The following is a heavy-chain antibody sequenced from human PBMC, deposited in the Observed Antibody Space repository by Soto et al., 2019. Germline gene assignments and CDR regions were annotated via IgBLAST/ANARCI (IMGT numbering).Heavy chain of an antibody. CDR1: GFTFSSYG. Sequence: QVQLVESGGGVAQPGRSLRLSCAASGFTFSSYGMHWVRQAPGKGLEWVAVISYDGSNKYYADSVKGRFTISRDNSKNTLYLQMNSLRAEDTAVYYCAKSSSYYYGSGGDLWGRGTLVTVSS. CDR3: AKSSSYYYGSGGDL. V-gene: IGHV3-30*18. CDR2: ISYDGSNK. D-gene: IGHD3-10*01. J-gene: IGHJ2*01.